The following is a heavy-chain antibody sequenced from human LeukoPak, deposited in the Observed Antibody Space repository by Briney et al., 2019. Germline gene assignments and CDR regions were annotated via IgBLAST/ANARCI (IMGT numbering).Heavy chain of an antibody. CDR2: MNPNSGNT. CDR1: GYTFTSYD. CDR3: ARAYCSSTSCYTGYYYYMDV. V-gene: IGHV1-8*01. D-gene: IGHD2-2*01. Sequence: ASVKVSCKASGYTFTSYDINWVRQATGQGLEWMGWMNPNSGNTGYAQKFQGRVTMTRNTSISTAYMELSSLRSEDTAVYYCARAYCSSTSCYTGYYYYMDVWGKGTTVRLL. J-gene: IGHJ6*03.